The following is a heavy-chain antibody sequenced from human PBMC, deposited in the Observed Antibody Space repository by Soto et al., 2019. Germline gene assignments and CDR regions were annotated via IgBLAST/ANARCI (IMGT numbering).Heavy chain of an antibody. CDR3: AICDCGGDWVVYHYGH. Sequence: EVQLLESGGGLVQPGGSLRLSCAASRFTFKSWALSCVRQAPGKGLEWVSGISGGGEKNYYADSVKGRFTIYRDNSQNTVSLQMNSLRVEDTAFYYWAICDCGGDWVVYHYGHWGQGSQVTVSS. CDR1: RFTFKSWA. D-gene: IGHD2-21*02. J-gene: IGHJ4*02. CDR2: ISGGGEKN. V-gene: IGHV3-23*01.